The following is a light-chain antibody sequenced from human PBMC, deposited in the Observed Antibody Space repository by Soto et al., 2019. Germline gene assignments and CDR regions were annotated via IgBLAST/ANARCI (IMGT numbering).Light chain of an antibody. Sequence: IQLPQSPSSLSASVGDRFTVPCRASQSISRYVNWYQQKPGKAPNLLNYVASSLQSEVPSRFSGSGSGTDFTLTITSLQPEDFATYYCQQSYGTPITFGQGTRLDI. CDR1: QSISRY. CDR3: QQSYGTPIT. CDR2: VAS. V-gene: IGKV1-39*01. J-gene: IGKJ5*01.